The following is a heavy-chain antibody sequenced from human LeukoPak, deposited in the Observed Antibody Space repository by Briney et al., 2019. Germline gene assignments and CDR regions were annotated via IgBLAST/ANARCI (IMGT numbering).Heavy chain of an antibody. CDR1: GGSISSGSYY. V-gene: IGHV4-61*02. Sequence: SETLSLTCTVSGGSISSGSYYWSWIRQPAGKGLEWIGRIYTSGSTNYNPSLKSRVTISVDTSKNQFSLKLSFVTAADTAVYYCARGYDGSGYYYRNWYFDLWGRGTLVTVSS. D-gene: IGHD3-22*01. CDR2: IYTSGST. J-gene: IGHJ2*01. CDR3: ARGYDGSGYYYRNWYFDL.